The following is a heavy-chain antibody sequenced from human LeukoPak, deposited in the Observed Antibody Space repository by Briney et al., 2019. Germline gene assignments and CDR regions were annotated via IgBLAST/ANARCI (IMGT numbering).Heavy chain of an antibody. CDR2: INAGNGNT. CDR3: ARGYSYGSKFDY. CDR1: GYTFTKYP. V-gene: IGHV1-3*01. D-gene: IGHD5-18*01. Sequence: ASVKVSCNASGYTFTKYPMHWVRQAPGQRLEWMGWINAGNGNTKYSQKFQGRVTITRDTSASTAYMELSSLRSEDTAVYYCARGYSYGSKFDYWGQGTLVTVSS. J-gene: IGHJ4*02.